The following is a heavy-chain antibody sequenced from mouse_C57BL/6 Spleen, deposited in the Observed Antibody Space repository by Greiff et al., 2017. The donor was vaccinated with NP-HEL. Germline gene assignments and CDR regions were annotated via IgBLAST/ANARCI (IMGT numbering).Heavy chain of an antibody. CDR3: AHITTVVDWYFDV. D-gene: IGHD1-1*01. Sequence: EVKLQQSGPELVKPGASVKMSCKASGYTFTDYNMHWVKQSHGKSLEWIGYINPNNGGTSYNQKFKGKATLTVNKSSSTAYMELRSLTSEDSAVYYCAHITTVVDWYFDVWGTGTTVTVSS. CDR2: INPNNGGT. J-gene: IGHJ1*03. CDR1: GYTFTDYN. V-gene: IGHV1-22*01.